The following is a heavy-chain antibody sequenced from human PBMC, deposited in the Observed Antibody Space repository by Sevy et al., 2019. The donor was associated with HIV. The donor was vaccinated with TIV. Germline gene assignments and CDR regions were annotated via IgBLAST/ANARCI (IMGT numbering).Heavy chain of an antibody. Sequence: GGSLRLSCAASGFTVSSNYMSWVRQAPGKGLEWVSVIYSGGTTYYADSGKGRFSISRDNCKNTLYLQMNSLRAEDTAVYYCARVLFKERWRQSAPYFDYWGQGTLVTVSS. CDR3: ARVLFKERWRQSAPYFDY. V-gene: IGHV3-53*01. J-gene: IGHJ4*02. D-gene: IGHD3-3*01. CDR1: GFTVSSNY. CDR2: IYSGGTT.